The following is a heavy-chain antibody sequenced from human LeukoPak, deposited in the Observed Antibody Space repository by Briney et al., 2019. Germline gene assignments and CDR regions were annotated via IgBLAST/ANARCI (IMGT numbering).Heavy chain of an antibody. Sequence: PSETLSLTCTVSGASISSGGYYWSWIRQPAGKGLEWIGRIYTSGNTKYTPSLKSRVTISVDTSKNQFSLKLNSVTAADTAVYYCARADYYDSSGYYFDAFDIWGQGTMVTVSS. D-gene: IGHD3-22*01. CDR2: IYTSGNT. CDR3: ARADYYDSSGYYFDAFDI. V-gene: IGHV4-61*02. CDR1: GASISSGGYY. J-gene: IGHJ3*02.